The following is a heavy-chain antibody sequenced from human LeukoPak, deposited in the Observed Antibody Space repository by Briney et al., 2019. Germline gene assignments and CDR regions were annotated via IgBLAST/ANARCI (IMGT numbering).Heavy chain of an antibody. CDR1: GFTFSSYG. J-gene: IGHJ6*03. CDR3: ARVSNWNEGDYYYYYMDV. V-gene: IGHV3-23*01. D-gene: IGHD1-20*01. Sequence: GGSLRLSCAASGFTFSSYGMSWVRQAPGKGLEWVSAISGSGGSTYYADSVKGRFTISRDNAKNSLYLQMNSLRAEDTAVYYCARVSNWNEGDYYYYYMDVRGKGTTVTVSS. CDR2: ISGSGGST.